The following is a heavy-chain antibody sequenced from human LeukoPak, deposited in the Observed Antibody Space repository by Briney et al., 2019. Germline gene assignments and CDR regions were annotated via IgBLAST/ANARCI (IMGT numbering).Heavy chain of an antibody. CDR2: INAGNGNT. D-gene: IGHD6-13*01. CDR1: GYTFTSYA. Sequence: ASVKVSCKASGYTFTSYAMHWVRQAPGQRLEWMGWINAGNGNTKYSQKFQGRATITRDTSASTAYMELSSLRSEDTAVYYCASHAGPGIAAAGYQHWGQGTLVTVSS. CDR3: ASHAGPGIAAAGYQH. V-gene: IGHV1-3*01. J-gene: IGHJ1*01.